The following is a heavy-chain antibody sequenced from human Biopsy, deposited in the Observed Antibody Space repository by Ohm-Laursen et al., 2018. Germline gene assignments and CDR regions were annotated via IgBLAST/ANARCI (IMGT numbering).Heavy chain of an antibody. CDR3: GNEVHGRDY. CDR1: GQTFSDYQ. CDR2: INQAGTT. J-gene: IGHJ4*02. Sequence: SDTLSLTCAVFGQTFSDYQWSWIRQPPGKALEWIGQINQAGTTNYNPSLKSRVSISADASKYEFSLRLTSVTAADTAVYLCGNEVHGRDYWGLGAQVTVSS. D-gene: IGHD2-15*01. V-gene: IGHV4-34*08.